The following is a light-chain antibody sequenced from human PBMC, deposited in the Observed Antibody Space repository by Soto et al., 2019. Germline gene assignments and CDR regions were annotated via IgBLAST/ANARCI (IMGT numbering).Light chain of an antibody. V-gene: IGLV1-44*01. CDR3: AAWDDRHNVPYV. CDR1: RSNIGSNT. CDR2: RDN. Sequence: QSVLAQPPSVSGTPGQRVTVSCSGGRSNIGSNTVHWYQQLPGAAPKLLIYRDNQRPSGVPDRFAASKSGTSASLAISGLQSEDERDYYCAAWDDRHNVPYVFGTGTMVTVL. J-gene: IGLJ1*01.